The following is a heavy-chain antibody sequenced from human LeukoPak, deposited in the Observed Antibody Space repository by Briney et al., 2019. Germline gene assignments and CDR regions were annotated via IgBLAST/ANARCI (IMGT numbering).Heavy chain of an antibody. J-gene: IGHJ6*02. CDR3: ARQIIAAGKNYYGMGV. V-gene: IGHV4-4*07. CDR1: GGSISSYY. D-gene: IGHD6-13*01. Sequence: SETLSLTCTVSGGSISSYYWTWIRQPAGKGLEWIGRIYTSGSTNYNPSLKSRVTVSVDTSNNQFSLNLSSVTAADTAVYYCARQIIAAGKNYYGMGVWGQGTTVTVSS. CDR2: IYTSGST.